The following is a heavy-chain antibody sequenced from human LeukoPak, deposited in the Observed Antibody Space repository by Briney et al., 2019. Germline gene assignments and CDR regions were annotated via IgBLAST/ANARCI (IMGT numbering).Heavy chain of an antibody. V-gene: IGHV3-15*01. D-gene: IGHD2-8*01. CDR3: STVRYCTTDVCYTPFDY. J-gene: IGHJ4*02. CDR2: IKRKTDGGTT. CDR1: GFTFSNAW. Sequence: PVGSQRLSCAASGFTFSNAWMTWVRQAPGRGLEWVGRIKRKTDGGTTDYAAPVKGRFTISRDDSKNTLYLQMNSLKTEDTAVYYCSTVRYCTTDVCYTPFDYWGQGSMVVVSS.